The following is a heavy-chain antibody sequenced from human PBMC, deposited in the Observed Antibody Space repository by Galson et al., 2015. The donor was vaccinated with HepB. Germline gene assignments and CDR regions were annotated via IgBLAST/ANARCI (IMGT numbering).Heavy chain of an antibody. CDR3: ARYGAPYFNDSDGEDGRSQYQYFYMDV. V-gene: IGHV1-18*01. D-gene: IGHD4/OR15-4a*01. CDR1: GYTFRFYA. Sequence: SVKVSCKASGYTFRFYAIAWVRQAPGKGLEWIGWIATFHDVTSYAERLRDRLTMTTDTSTSTAYMELRSLKSDDTATYYCARYGAPYFNDSDGEDGRSQYQYFYMDVWCKGTTVTVSS. CDR2: IATFHDVT. J-gene: IGHJ6*03.